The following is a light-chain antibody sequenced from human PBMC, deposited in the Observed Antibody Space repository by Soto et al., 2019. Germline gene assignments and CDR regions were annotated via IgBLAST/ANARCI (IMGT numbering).Light chain of an antibody. J-gene: IGKJ1*01. CDR1: QSVSSN. CDR2: GAS. Sequence: EIVMTQSPATLSVSPGERATLSCRASQSVSSNLAWYQQKPGQAPRLLIYGASTRATGIPARFSGSGSGTEFTLTISSLQSEDFAVIYCQQYNIWPRTFGQGTKVEIK. CDR3: QQYNIWPRT. V-gene: IGKV3-15*01.